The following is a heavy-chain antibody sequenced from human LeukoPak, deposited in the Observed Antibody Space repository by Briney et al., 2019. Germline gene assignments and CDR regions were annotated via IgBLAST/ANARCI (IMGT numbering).Heavy chain of an antibody. CDR2: INPSGGST. CDR3: ASQMAGTPFDY. Sequence: ASVKVSCKASGYTFTSYYMHWVRQAPGQGLEWMGIINPSGGSTSYAQKFQGRVTMTRDTSTSTVYMELNSLRSEDTAVYYCASQMAGTPFDYWGQGTLVTVSS. CDR1: GYTFTSYY. D-gene: IGHD6-19*01. J-gene: IGHJ4*02. V-gene: IGHV1-46*01.